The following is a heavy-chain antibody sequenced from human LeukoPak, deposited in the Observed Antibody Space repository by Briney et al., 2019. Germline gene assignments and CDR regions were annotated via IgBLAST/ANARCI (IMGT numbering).Heavy chain of an antibody. CDR2: ITPDGSNT. D-gene: IGHD1-14*01. CDR1: GFIFSHYW. Sequence: GGSLRLSCESSGFIFSHYWRHWVRRVPGKGLVWVSRITPDGSNTNYADSVKGRFTVSRDNTRNTLFLQLNSLSAEDTALYYCTRDLGNNPAADLDAFDLWGQGTMVSVSS. J-gene: IGHJ3*01. CDR3: TRDLGNNPAADLDAFDL. V-gene: IGHV3-74*01.